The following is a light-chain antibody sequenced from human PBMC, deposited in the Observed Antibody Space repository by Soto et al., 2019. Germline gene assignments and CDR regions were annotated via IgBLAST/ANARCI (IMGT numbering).Light chain of an antibody. V-gene: IGKV3-15*01. J-gene: IGKJ4*01. Sequence: EIVVTQSPATLPLSPGERATLPSRASQSVSSYLAWYQHKPGQAPRLLISGASTGATGIPARFSGSGSGTEFTLTISSLQSEDCAIYYCQQYHTWPINFGGGTKVDIK. CDR3: QQYHTWPIN. CDR2: GAS. CDR1: QSVSSY.